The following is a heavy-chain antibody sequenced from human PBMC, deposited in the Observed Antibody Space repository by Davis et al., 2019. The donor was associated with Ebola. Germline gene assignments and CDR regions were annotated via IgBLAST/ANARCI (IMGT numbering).Heavy chain of an antibody. CDR2: ISYDGSNK. J-gene: IGHJ6*04. D-gene: IGHD4-11*01. V-gene: IGHV3-30*04. Sequence: PGGSLRLSCAASGFTFSSYAMHWVRQAPGKGLEWVAVISYDGSNKYYADSVKGRFTISRDNSKNTLYLQMNSLRAEDTAVYYCAKDTYSLYYYYGMDVWGKGTTVTVSS. CDR1: GFTFSSYA. CDR3: AKDTYSLYYYYGMDV.